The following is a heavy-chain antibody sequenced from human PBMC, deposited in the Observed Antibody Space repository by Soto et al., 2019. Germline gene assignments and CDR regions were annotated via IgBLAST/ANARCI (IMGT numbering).Heavy chain of an antibody. CDR1: GFTFSSYG. Sequence: GGSLRLSCAASGFTFSSYGMHWVRQAPGKGLEWVAVISYDGSNKYYADSVKGRFTISRDNSKNTLYLQMNSLRAEDTAVYYCAKDDESEIVATRDRPPGMDVWGQGTTVTVSS. CDR2: ISYDGSNK. CDR3: AKDDESEIVATRDRPPGMDV. V-gene: IGHV3-30*18. J-gene: IGHJ6*02. D-gene: IGHD5-12*01.